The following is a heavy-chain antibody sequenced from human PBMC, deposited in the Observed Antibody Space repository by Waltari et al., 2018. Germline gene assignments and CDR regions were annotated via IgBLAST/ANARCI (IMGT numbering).Heavy chain of an antibody. CDR2: IWYDGSNK. CDR3: ARDPGDYNYYYYMDV. J-gene: IGHJ6*03. CDR1: SSYG. Sequence: SSYGMHWVRQAPGKGLEWVAVIWYDGSNKYYADSVKGRFTISRDNSKNTLYLQMNSLRAEDTAVYYCARDPGDYNYYYYMDVWGKGTTVTGSS. V-gene: IGHV3-33*01. D-gene: IGHD4-17*01.